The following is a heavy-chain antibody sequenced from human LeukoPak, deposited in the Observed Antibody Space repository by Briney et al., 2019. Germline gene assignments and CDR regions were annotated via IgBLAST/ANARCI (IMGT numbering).Heavy chain of an antibody. D-gene: IGHD6-19*01. J-gene: IGHJ3*01. CDR2: IYPGDSKS. CDR1: GYSFTSFW. Sequence: GESLKISCKGSGYSFTSFWIAWVRQMPGKGLEWMGIIYPGDSKSIYSPSLQGQVTISADKSISTAYVQWSSLKASDTAMYYCARRSSGWGGTPRRHDAFDFWGQGTMVTVSS. CDR3: ARRSSGWGGTPRRHDAFDF. V-gene: IGHV5-51*01.